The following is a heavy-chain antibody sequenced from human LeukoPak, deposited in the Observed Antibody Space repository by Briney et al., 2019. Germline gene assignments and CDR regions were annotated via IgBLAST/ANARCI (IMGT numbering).Heavy chain of an antibody. CDR3: ARDKFRFDN. CDR2: IWYNGSKK. D-gene: IGHD3-10*01. CDR1: GFIFSSYG. J-gene: IGHJ4*02. V-gene: IGHV3-33*01. Sequence: GGSLRLSCAASGFIFSSYGMHWVRQAPGKGLELVAVIWYNGSKKYYADSVKGRFTISRDSSKNTLYLQMNSLRAEETAVYYCARDKFRFDNWGQGTLVTVSS.